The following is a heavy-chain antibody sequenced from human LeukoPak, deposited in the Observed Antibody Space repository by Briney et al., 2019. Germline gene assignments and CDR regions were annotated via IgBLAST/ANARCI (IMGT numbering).Heavy chain of an antibody. CDR1: GYTFIDYY. CDR3: ARDLPSTPNWELDY. V-gene: IGHV1-2*06. Sequence: GASVKVSCKSSGYTFIDYYIHWVRQAPGQGLEWMGRINPNSGGTNSAQTFQGRVTMTRDTSNSTAYMELNRLTSDDTAVYYCARDLPSTPNWELDYWGQGTLVTVSS. D-gene: IGHD7-27*01. CDR2: INPNSGGT. J-gene: IGHJ4*02.